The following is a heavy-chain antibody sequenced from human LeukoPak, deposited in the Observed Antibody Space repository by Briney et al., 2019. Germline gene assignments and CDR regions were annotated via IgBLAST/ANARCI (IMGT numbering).Heavy chain of an antibody. Sequence: GGFLRLSCAASGFTFNTYAMNWVRQAPGKGLEWVSYISSSSSTIYYADSVKGRFTISRDNAKNSLYLQMNSLTDEDTAVYYCANLPDHAYYFDYWGQGTLVTVSS. V-gene: IGHV3-48*02. CDR1: GFTFNTYA. J-gene: IGHJ4*02. CDR3: ANLPDHAYYFDY. CDR2: ISSSSSTI.